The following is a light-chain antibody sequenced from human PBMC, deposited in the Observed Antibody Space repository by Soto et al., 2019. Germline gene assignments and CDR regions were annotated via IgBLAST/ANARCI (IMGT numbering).Light chain of an antibody. CDR3: PQRCN. Sequence: EIVLTQTKTTLSLSPGERATLSCRASQSVSSYLAWYQQKPGQAHGALIYDSSDRASGIAARFSGSVSGTDISLALGSLEPEYFADYYCPQRCNFGQGARLDIK. CDR2: DSS. J-gene: IGKJ5*01. V-gene: IGKV3-11*01. CDR1: QSVSSY.